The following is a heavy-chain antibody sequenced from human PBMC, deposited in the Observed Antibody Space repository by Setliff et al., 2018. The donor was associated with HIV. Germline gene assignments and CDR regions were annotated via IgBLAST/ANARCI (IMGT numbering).Heavy chain of an antibody. CDR1: SGSINSGSYY. CDR2: VYTTGST. CDR3: ARVGGKGYSNFLDS. Sequence: SETLSLTCIVSSGSINSGSYYWSWVRQPAGKGLEWIGRVYTTGSTNYNPSLKSRVAISVDTSKNHFSLNLTSVTAADTAIYFCARVGGKGYSNFLDSWGQGALVTVS. V-gene: IGHV4-61*02. D-gene: IGHD4-4*01. J-gene: IGHJ4*02.